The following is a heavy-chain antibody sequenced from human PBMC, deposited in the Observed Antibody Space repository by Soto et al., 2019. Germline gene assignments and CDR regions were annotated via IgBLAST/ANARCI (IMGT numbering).Heavy chain of an antibody. J-gene: IGHJ4*02. CDR3: AKDWPGMRTPGLDW. Sequence: EVQILESGGHLVQPGGSLRLSGAPSGFTFSDYAMSWVRQAPGKGLQWVSSITHNGAVTNYADSVKGRFTVSRDNSRNTLYLQMNSLRAQDTALYYCAKDWPGMRTPGLDWWGQGTLVTVSS. CDR1: GFTFSDYA. CDR2: ITHNGAVT. V-gene: IGHV3-23*01. D-gene: IGHD1-20*01.